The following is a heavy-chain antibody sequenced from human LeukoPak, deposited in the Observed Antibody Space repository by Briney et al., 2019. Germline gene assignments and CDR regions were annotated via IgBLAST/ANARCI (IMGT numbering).Heavy chain of an antibody. CDR2: IYHSGST. Sequence: SETLSLTCTVSGGSISSHYWSWIRQPPGKGLEWIGYIYHSGSTNYNPSLKSRVTISVDTSKNQFSLKLSSVTAADTAVYYCARSGSYYESFDYWGQGTLVTVSS. CDR1: GGSISSHY. CDR3: ARSGSYYESFDY. V-gene: IGHV4-59*11. D-gene: IGHD1-26*01. J-gene: IGHJ4*02.